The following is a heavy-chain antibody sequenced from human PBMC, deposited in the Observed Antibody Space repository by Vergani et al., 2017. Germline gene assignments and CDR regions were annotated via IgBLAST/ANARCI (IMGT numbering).Heavy chain of an antibody. J-gene: IGHJ3*02. CDR2: IWYDGSNK. Sequence: QVQLVESGGGVVQPGRSLRLSCAASGFTFSSYGMHWVRQAPGKGLEWVAVIWYDGSNKYYADSVKGRFTISRDNSKNTLYLQMNSLRAEDTAVYYCEREGRYSFDAFDIWGQGTMVTVSS. CDR1: GFTFSSYG. CDR3: EREGRYSFDAFDI. D-gene: IGHD5-18*01. V-gene: IGHV3-33*08.